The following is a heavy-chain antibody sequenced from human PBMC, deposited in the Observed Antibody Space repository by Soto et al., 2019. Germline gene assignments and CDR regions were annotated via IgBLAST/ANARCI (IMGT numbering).Heavy chain of an antibody. D-gene: IGHD2-15*01. CDR1: GFTLSGFD. V-gene: IGHV3-73*01. CDR2: IKTKVESYAT. CDR3: TRRYCSGGGCYSDFDY. Sequence: EVQLVESGGGLVQPGGSLKLSCAASGFTLSGFDIHWVRQASREGLEWVGRIKTKVESYATELAASVKGRFTISRDDPKNTAYLEMNSLKTEDTAVYYCTRRYCSGGGCYSDFDYWGQGTLVTVSS. J-gene: IGHJ4*02.